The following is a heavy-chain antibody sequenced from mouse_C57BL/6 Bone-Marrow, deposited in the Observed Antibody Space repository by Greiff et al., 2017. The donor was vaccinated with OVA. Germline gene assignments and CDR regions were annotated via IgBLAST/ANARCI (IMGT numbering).Heavy chain of an antibody. J-gene: IGHJ4*01. V-gene: IGHV1-15*01. D-gene: IGHD1-2*01. CDR1: GYTFTDYE. CDR2: IDPETGGT. Sequence: QVQLQQSGAELVRPGASVTLSCKASGYTFTDYEMHWVKQTPVHGLEWIGAIDPETGGTAYNQKFKGKAILTADKSSSTADMELRSLTSEDSAVYYCTRDLVLRPPYAMDYWGQGTSVTVSS. CDR3: TRDLVLRPPYAMDY.